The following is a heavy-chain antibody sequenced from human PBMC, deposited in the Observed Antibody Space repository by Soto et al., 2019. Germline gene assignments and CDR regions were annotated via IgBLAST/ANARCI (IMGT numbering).Heavy chain of an antibody. D-gene: IGHD2-2*02. V-gene: IGHV4-59*01. CDR2: IYYSGST. CDR3: ARAGWLYKFDFDY. CDR1: GGSISSYY. Sequence: PSETLSLTCTVSGGSISSYYWIWIRQPPGKGLEWIGYIYYSGSTNYNPSLKSRVTISVDTSKNQFSLKLSSVTAADTAVYYCARAGWLYKFDFDYWGQGTLVTVSS. J-gene: IGHJ4*02.